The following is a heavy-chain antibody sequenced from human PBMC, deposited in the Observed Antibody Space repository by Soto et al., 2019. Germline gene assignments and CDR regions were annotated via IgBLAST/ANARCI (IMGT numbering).Heavy chain of an antibody. CDR1: GFTFSSSV. D-gene: IGHD2-15*01. CDR3: AKDGLGSCTGGTCYGADY. J-gene: IGHJ4*02. CDR2: ISGSGASI. Sequence: EVQLLESGGNLVQPGGSLRLSCAASGFTFSSSVMSWVRQAPGKGLEWVSTISGSGASIYDADSVKGRFAISRDNSKNTVYLPMNSMRADDTAVYYCAKDGLGSCTGGTCYGADYWGQGTLVPVSS. V-gene: IGHV3-23*01.